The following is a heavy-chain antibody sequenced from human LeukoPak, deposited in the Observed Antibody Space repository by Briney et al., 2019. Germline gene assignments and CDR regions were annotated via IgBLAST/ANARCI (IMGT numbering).Heavy chain of an antibody. V-gene: IGHV3-23*01. CDR1: GFTFSSYA. CDR2: ISGSGDYT. Sequence: GGSLRLSCAASGFTFSSYAMSWVRQTPGKGLEWVSAISGSGDYTYYTDSVKGRFTISRDNSKNTLYLQMNSLGAEDTAVYYCAKEEGPTSMLDYWGRGTLVTVSS. CDR3: AKEEGPTSMLDY. D-gene: IGHD2-8*01. J-gene: IGHJ4*02.